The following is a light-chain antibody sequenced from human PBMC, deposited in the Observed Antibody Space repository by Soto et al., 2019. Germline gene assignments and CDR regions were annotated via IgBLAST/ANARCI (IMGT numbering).Light chain of an antibody. CDR2: EDI. Sequence: QLVLTQPASVSGSPGQSIAISCAGTSRDIGTYNHVSWYQQHPGKAPQLIIYEDINRPSGLSSRFSGSKSGNTASLTISGLQAEDEADYFCCSYTTSSTLVCGTGTKLTVL. V-gene: IGLV2-14*01. CDR3: CSYTTSSTLV. CDR1: SRDIGTYNH. J-gene: IGLJ1*01.